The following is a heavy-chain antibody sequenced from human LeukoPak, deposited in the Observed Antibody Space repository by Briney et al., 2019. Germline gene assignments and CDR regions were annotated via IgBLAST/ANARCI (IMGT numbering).Heavy chain of an antibody. D-gene: IGHD5-12*01. V-gene: IGHV4-34*01. J-gene: IGHJ2*01. CDR2: ISHSGST. CDR1: GGSFSGYY. CDR3: ARALVRATMVWYFDL. Sequence: PSETLSLTCAVSGGSFSGYYWSWIRQPPGKGLEWIGEISHSGSTNYSPSLKSRVTISVDTSKNQFSLNLSSVTAADTAVYYCARALVRATMVWYFDLWGRGTLVTASS.